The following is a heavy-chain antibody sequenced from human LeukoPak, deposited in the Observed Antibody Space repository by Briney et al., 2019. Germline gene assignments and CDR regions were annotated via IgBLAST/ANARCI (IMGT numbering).Heavy chain of an antibody. J-gene: IGHJ6*02. CDR3: AKDYYGSGSYYNPWHYYYGMDV. CDR1: GFTFSSYG. D-gene: IGHD3-10*01. V-gene: IGHV3-30*18. CDR2: ISYDGSNK. Sequence: GGSLRLSCAASGFTFSSYGMHWVRQAPGKGLEWVAVISYDGSNKYYADSVKGRFTISRDNSKNTLYPQMNSLRAEDTAVYYCAKDYYGSGSYYNPWHYYYGMDVWGQGTTVTVSS.